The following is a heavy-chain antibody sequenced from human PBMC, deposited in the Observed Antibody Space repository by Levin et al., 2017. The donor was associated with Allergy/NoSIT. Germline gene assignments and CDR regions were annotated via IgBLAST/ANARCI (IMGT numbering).Heavy chain of an antibody. Sequence: GESLKISCKASGFTFTIYDIHWVRQAPGQGLEWVGRLNPNTGGTDSAQKFMGRVTKTRDTSTTTAFMELTRLRPDDTAIYYCARETIAAPPYNWFDTWGQGALVTVSS. CDR3: ARETIAAPPYNWFDT. D-gene: IGHD6-13*01. J-gene: IGHJ5*02. V-gene: IGHV1-2*06. CDR2: LNPNTGGT. CDR1: GFTFTIYD.